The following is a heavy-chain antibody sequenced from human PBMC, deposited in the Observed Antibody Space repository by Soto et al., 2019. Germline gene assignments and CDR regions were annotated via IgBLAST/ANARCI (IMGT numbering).Heavy chain of an antibody. J-gene: IGHJ4*02. D-gene: IGHD4-17*01. Sequence: GGSLRLSCAASGFTFSSYGMHWVRQAPGKGLEWVAVIWYDGSNKYYADSVKGRFTISRDNSKNTLYLQMNSLRAEDTAVYYCARDDYGGNYYFDYWGQGTLVTVSS. CDR3: ARDDYGGNYYFDY. V-gene: IGHV3-33*01. CDR2: IWYDGSNK. CDR1: GFTFSSYG.